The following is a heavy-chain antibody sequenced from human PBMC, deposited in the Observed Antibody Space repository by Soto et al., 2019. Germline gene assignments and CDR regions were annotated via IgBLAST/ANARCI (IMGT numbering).Heavy chain of an antibody. CDR1: GFTFSNYA. J-gene: IGHJ5*01. CDR2: ISANDDST. Sequence: XESLQLSCAASGFTFSNYAMRWVRQAPGKGLEWVSFISANDDSTYYADSVKGRSTISRDNSKNTLYLQINSLRAEDTAVCYCAKDESMGAASYSYIDSWGQGTMVTVSS. D-gene: IGHD1-26*01. CDR3: AKDESMGAASYSYIDS. V-gene: IGHV3-23*01.